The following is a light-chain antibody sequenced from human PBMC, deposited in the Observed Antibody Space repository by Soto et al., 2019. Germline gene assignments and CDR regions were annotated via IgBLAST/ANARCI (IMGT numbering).Light chain of an antibody. CDR2: DAS. CDR1: QSIRNF. V-gene: IGKV3-11*01. CDR3: QQRYNWPWT. Sequence: EIFLTQSPDTLSLSPGERATRSGRASQSIRNFLAWYQQKPGQAPRLLIYDASNRATGIPPRFSGSGSGTDFTLAISGLEPEDLAVYYCQQRYNWPWTFGQGTKVDI. J-gene: IGKJ1*01.